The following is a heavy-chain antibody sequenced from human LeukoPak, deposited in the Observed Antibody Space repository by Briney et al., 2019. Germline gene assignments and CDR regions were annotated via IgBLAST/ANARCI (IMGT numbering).Heavy chain of an antibody. CDR1: GGSVSSGSYY. D-gene: IGHD3-10*01. Sequence: PSETLSLTCTVSGGSVSSGSYYWSRIRQPPGKGLEWIGYIYYSGSTNYNPSLKSRVTISVDTSKNQFSLKLSSVTAADTAVYYCARTVEWFGELRGFYFDYWGQGTLVTVSS. CDR3: ARTVEWFGELRGFYFDY. CDR2: IYYSGST. J-gene: IGHJ4*02. V-gene: IGHV4-61*01.